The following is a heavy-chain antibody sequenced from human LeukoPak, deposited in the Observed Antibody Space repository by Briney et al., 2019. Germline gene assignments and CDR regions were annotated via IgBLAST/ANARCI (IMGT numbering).Heavy chain of an antibody. CDR2: MNPNSGNT. CDR3: NFGVALDLEV. J-gene: IGHJ3*01. V-gene: IGHV1-8*01. CDR1: GYTFTDYP. Sequence: ASVKVSCKASGYTFTDYPMNWVRQAPGQGLEWMGWMNPNSGNTGYAQKFQGRVIITRNTSISTAYMELSSLRSEDTAVYYCNFGVALDLEVWGQGTMVTVSS. D-gene: IGHD3-3*01.